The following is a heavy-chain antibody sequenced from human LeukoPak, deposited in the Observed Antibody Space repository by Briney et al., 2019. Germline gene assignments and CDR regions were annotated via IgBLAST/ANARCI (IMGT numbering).Heavy chain of an antibody. V-gene: IGHV3-23*01. D-gene: IGHD6-6*01. CDR1: GFTFSSCA. CDR2: ISGSGGST. CDR3: AKGTYSSSPRDY. J-gene: IGHJ4*02. Sequence: GGSLRLSCAASGFTFSSCAMSWVRQAPGKGLEWVSAISGSGGSTYYADSVKGRFTISRDNSKNTLFLQMNSLRAEDTAVYYCAKGTYSSSPRDYWGQGTQVTVSS.